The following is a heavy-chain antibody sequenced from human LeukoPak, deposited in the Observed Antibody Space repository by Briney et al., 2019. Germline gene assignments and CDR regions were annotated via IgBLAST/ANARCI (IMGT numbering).Heavy chain of an antibody. CDR2: INHSGST. D-gene: IGHD3-22*01. CDR1: GGSFSGYY. V-gene: IGHV4-34*01. Sequence: SETLSLTCAVSGGSFSGYYWSWIRQPPGKGLEWIGEINHSGSTNYNPSLKSRVTISVDTSKNQFSLKLSSVTAADTAVYYCARRASSGYFIKLDYWGQGTLVTVSS. J-gene: IGHJ4*02. CDR3: ARRASSGYFIKLDY.